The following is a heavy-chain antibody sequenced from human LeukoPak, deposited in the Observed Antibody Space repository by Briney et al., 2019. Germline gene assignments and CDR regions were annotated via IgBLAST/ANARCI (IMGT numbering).Heavy chain of an antibody. CDR3: AKADDDSPGYTNYFDY. CDR1: GFTFSTYA. V-gene: IGHV3-23*01. Sequence: PGGSLRLSCAASGFTFSTYAMNWVRQPPGKGLEWVSSISGSGAGTYYADSVKGRCTISRDNSKNTLYLQMNSLRAEDTAVYYCAKADDDSPGYTNYFDYWGQGTLVTVST. D-gene: IGHD3-22*01. J-gene: IGHJ4*02. CDR2: ISGSGAGT.